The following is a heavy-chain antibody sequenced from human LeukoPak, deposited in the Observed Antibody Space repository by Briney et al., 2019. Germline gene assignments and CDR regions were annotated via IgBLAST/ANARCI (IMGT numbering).Heavy chain of an antibody. D-gene: IGHD2-2*01. CDR2: FDPEDGET. J-gene: IGHJ6*03. CDR3: ARGHGYCSSTSCHGWGYYYYMDV. CDR1: GYTLTELS. Sequence: ASVKVSCKVSGYTLTELSMHWVRQAPGKGLEWMGGFDPEDGETIYAQKFQGRVTVTTDESTSTAYMELSSLRSEDTAVYYCARGHGYCSSTSCHGWGYYYYMDVWGKGTTVTVSS. V-gene: IGHV1-24*01.